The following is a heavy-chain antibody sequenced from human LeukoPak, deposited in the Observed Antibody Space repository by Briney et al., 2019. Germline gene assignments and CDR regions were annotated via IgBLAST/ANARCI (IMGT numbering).Heavy chain of an antibody. D-gene: IGHD2-15*01. CDR1: GFTFSTYW. J-gene: IGHJ4*02. Sequence: PGGSLRLSCAASGFTFSTYWMHWVRQAPGKGLVWVSRINSDESSTTYADSVKGRFTISRDNDKNTLYLQMNSLRAEDTAVYYCAKSRRAYCSGGSCFGLWDYWGQGTLVTVSS. CDR2: INSDESST. V-gene: IGHV3-74*01. CDR3: AKSRRAYCSGGSCFGLWDY.